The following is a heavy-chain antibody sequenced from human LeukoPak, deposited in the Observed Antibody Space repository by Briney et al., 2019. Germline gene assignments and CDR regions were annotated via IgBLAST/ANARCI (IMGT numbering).Heavy chain of an antibody. CDR1: GFTFSSNY. V-gene: IGHV3-7*03. D-gene: IGHD1/OR15-1a*01. Sequence: TGGSLRLSCAASGFTFSSNYMNWVRQAPGKGLEWVANIKQDGSGLYYVESVKGRFTISRDNAKNPLYLRMTSLRAEDTAVYYCARDPGRTGFDYWGQGTLVTVSS. CDR3: ARDPGRTGFDY. J-gene: IGHJ4*02. CDR2: IKQDGSGL.